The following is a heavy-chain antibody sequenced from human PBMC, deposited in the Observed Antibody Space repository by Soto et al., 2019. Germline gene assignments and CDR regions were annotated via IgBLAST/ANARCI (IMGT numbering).Heavy chain of an antibody. J-gene: IGHJ4*02. CDR2: ISYSGST. Sequence: QVQLQESGPGLVKPSQTLSLTCTVSGGTISSGGYYWSWIRQHPEKGLEWIGYISYSGSTYYNPYLNSRISISVDMSKYHFSLNLSSETAADTAVYYCAREVSSNWSDYWGQGTLVTVSS. V-gene: IGHV4-31*03. D-gene: IGHD6-13*01. CDR3: AREVSSNWSDY. CDR1: GGTISSGGYY.